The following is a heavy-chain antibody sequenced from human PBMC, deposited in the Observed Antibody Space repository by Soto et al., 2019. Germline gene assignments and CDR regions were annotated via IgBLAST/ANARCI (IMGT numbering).Heavy chain of an antibody. J-gene: IGHJ5*02. CDR1: GFTFGSYA. Sequence: GGSLRLSCAASGFTFGSYAMSWVRQAPGKGLEWVSAVSSTGDATYYADSVKGRFTISRDNSKNTLYLQMNSLRAEDTAVYHCAKSGKTTTIRDWFDPWGQGTLVTVSS. CDR3: AKSGKTTTIRDWFDP. CDR2: VSSTGDAT. V-gene: IGHV3-23*01. D-gene: IGHD4-4*01.